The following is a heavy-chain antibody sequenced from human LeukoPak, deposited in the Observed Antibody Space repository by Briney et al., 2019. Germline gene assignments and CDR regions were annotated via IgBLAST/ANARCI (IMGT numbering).Heavy chain of an antibody. CDR3: ARETTGAVVGLYYYYYYMDV. CDR2: ISAYNGNT. D-gene: IGHD4-17*01. V-gene: IGHV1-18*01. CDR1: GYTFTSYG. J-gene: IGHJ6*03. Sequence: ASVKVSCKASGYTFTSYGISWVRQAPGQGLEWMGWISAYNGNTNYAQKLQGRVTMTTDTSTSTAYMELRSLRSDDTAVYYCARETTGAVVGLYYYYYYMDVWGKGTTVTVSS.